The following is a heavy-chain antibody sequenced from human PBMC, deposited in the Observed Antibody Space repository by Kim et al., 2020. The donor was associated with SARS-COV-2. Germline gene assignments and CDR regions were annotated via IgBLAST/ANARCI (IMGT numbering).Heavy chain of an antibody. J-gene: IGHJ6*02. D-gene: IGHD2-15*01. V-gene: IGHV3-23*01. CDR1: GFTFSSYA. CDR2: ISGSGGST. Sequence: GGSLRLSCAASGFTFSSYAMSWVRQAPGKGLEWVSAISGSGGSTYYADSVKGRFTISRDNSKNTLYLQMNSLRAEDTAVYYCAKYCSGGSCWEVVVDRDYYYGMDVWGQGTTVTVSS. CDR3: AKYCSGGSCWEVVVDRDYYYGMDV.